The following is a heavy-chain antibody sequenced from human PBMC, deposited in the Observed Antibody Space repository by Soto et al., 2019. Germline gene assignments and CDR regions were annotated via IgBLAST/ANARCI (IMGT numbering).Heavy chain of an antibody. Sequence: QVQLVESGGGVVQPGRSLRLSCAASGFTFSSYGMQWVRQARGKGLEWVAVIWFDGSNKYYADSVKGRFTISRDNSKNALFLQMNSLRAEDTALYYCARDLDKWNDETYFDHWGQGTLVTVSS. D-gene: IGHD1-1*01. CDR2: IWFDGSNK. CDR3: ARDLDKWNDETYFDH. CDR1: GFTFSSYG. V-gene: IGHV3-33*01. J-gene: IGHJ4*02.